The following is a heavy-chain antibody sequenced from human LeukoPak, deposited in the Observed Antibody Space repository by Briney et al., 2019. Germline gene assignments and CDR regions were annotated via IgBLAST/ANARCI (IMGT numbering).Heavy chain of an antibody. J-gene: IGHJ6*04. CDR3: ARVVGEFGELNSYYYYGMDV. CDR2: ITAIVGTS. Sequence: SVKVFCKASGVTFSSYAISWVRKATGQGLEWMREITAIVGTSHYVQYLEGSITITADLYTSTAYMALSSLRSEVTAVYYCARVVGEFGELNSYYYYGMDVWGKGTTVTVSS. D-gene: IGHD3-10*01. V-gene: IGHV1-69*13. CDR1: GVTFSSYA.